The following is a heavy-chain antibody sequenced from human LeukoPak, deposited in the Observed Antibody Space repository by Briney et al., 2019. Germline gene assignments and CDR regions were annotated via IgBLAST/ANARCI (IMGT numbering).Heavy chain of an antibody. V-gene: IGHV1-8*01. J-gene: IGHJ4*02. CDR1: GYTFTSYD. Sequence: GASVKVSCKASGYTFTSYDINWVRQATGQGLEWMGWMNPNSGNTGYAQKFQGRVTMTRNTSISTAYMELSSLRSEDTAVYYCGRVIRPQQLVPRFDSWGQGTLVTVSS. CDR2: MNPNSGNT. CDR3: GRVIRPQQLVPRFDS. D-gene: IGHD6-13*01.